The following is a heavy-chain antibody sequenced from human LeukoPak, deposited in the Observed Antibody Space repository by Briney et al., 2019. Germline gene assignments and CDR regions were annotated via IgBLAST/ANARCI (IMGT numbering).Heavy chain of an antibody. CDR2: IRSKAYGGTT. Sequence: GGSLRLSCTASGFIFGDYAMSWVRQAPGKGLEWVGFIRSKAYGGTTEYAASVKGRFTISRDDSKSIAYLQMNSLKTEDTAVYYCTRESGGSYFYFDYWGQGTLVTVSS. D-gene: IGHD1-26*01. J-gene: IGHJ4*02. V-gene: IGHV3-49*04. CDR1: GFIFGDYA. CDR3: TRESGGSYFYFDY.